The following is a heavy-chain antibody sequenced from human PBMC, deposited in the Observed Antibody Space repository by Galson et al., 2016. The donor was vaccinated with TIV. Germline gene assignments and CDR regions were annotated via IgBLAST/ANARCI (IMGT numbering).Heavy chain of an antibody. V-gene: IGHV3-20*04. CDR2: INWNGAAT. Sequence: SLRLSCAASGFTFYDYAMHWVRQAPGKGLEWVSDINWNGAATGYADSVQGRFTISRDNAKKSVHLQMNSLRVEDTAFYYCARITVGGIWNAIDIWGQGTMVSVSP. CDR1: GFTFYDYA. CDR3: ARITVGGIWNAIDI. D-gene: IGHD3-3*01. J-gene: IGHJ3*02.